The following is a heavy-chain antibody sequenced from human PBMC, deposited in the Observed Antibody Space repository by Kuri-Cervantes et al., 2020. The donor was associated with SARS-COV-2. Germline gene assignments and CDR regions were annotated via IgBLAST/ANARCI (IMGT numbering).Heavy chain of an antibody. Sequence: GGSLRLSCAASGFTFSSYAMSWVRQAPGKGLEWVSAISGSGGSTYYADSVKGRFTISRDNSKNTLYLQMNSLRAEDTAVYYCARDQGHRIAAAGTIPFDYWGQGTLVTVSS. V-gene: IGHV3-23*01. D-gene: IGHD6-13*01. CDR3: ARDQGHRIAAAGTIPFDY. CDR1: GFTFSSYA. CDR2: ISGSGGST. J-gene: IGHJ4*02.